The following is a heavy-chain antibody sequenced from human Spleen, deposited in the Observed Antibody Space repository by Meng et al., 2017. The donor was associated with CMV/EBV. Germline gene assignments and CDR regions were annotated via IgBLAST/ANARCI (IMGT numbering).Heavy chain of an antibody. CDR1: GYTFTSYG. CDR2: ISAYNGNT. J-gene: IGHJ4*02. D-gene: IGHD2-2*01. CDR3: AREVSIVVVPAATPYFDY. V-gene: IGHV1-18*01. Sequence: ASVKVSCKASGYTFTSYGISWVRQAPGQGLEWMGWISAYNGNTNYAQKLQGRVTMTTDTSTSTAYMELRSLRSEDTAAYYCAREVSIVVVPAATPYFDYWGQGTLVTVSS.